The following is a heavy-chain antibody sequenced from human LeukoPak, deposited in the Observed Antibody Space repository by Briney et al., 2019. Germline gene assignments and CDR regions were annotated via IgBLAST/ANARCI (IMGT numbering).Heavy chain of an antibody. CDR1: GGSLSGYY. CDR3: ARGRALRPAGDI. CDR2: INHSGST. Sequence: SETLSLTCAVYGGSLSGYYSSWIRQPPGKGLEWIGEINHSGSTNYNPSLKSRVTISVDTSKNQFSLKLSSVTAADTAVYYCARGRALRPAGDIWGQGTMVTVSS. J-gene: IGHJ3*02. V-gene: IGHV4-34*01.